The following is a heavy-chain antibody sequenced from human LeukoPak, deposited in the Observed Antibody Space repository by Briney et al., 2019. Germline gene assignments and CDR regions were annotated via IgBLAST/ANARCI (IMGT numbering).Heavy chain of an antibody. CDR2: ISYDGSDK. V-gene: IGHV3-30*04. D-gene: IGHD5-18*01. CDR3: ATTETWIQVWLNY. J-gene: IGHJ4*02. Sequence: GGSLRLSCAAPGFTFSRYAMHWVRQAPGKGLEWVALISYDGSDKYYADSVKGRFTISRDNSKNTLYLQMNSLRAEDTAVYSCATTETWIQVWLNYWGQGTLVTVSS. CDR1: GFTFSRYA.